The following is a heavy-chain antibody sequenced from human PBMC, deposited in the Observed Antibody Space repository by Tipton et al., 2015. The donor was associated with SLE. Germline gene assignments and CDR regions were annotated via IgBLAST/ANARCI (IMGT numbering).Heavy chain of an antibody. CDR1: GGSFSGYY. D-gene: IGHD1-26*01. CDR2: INHIGST. J-gene: IGHJ5*02. V-gene: IGHV4-34*01. Sequence: LRLSCAVYGGSFSGYYWSWIRQPPGKGLEWIGEINHIGSTNYNPSFKSRVSISVDTSKNQFSLKLRSVAAADTAVYYCARDRTVGAPRWFDPWGQGTLVTVSS. CDR3: ARDRTVGAPRWFDP.